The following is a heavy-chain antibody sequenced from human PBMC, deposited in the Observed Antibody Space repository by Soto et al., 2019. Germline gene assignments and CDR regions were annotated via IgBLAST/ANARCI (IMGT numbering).Heavy chain of an antibody. Sequence: EVQLVESGGGLVQPGGSLKLSCAASGFTYSGSAMHWVRQASGKGLEWVGRIRDKANRYATAYNASVKGRFTTSRDDSKNRAYRQMYSLKTEDTAVYYCTRLYCGGDCDFDSWGQGTLVTVSS. CDR2: IRDKANRYAT. V-gene: IGHV3-73*02. D-gene: IGHD2-21*02. J-gene: IGHJ4*02. CDR1: GFTYSGSA. CDR3: TRLYCGGDCDFDS.